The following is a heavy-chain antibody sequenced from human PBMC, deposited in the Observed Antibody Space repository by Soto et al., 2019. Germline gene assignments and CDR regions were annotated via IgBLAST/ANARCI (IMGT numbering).Heavy chain of an antibody. Sequence: GGSLRLSCAASGFTFSSYALGWVRQAPGKGLECVSTIIGSGGSTYYADSVKGRFTISRDKSRNSLYLQMNNLRAEDTAIYYCAKDRNYYDSSGFDFWGQGTLVTVSS. CDR2: IIGSGGST. J-gene: IGHJ4*02. CDR1: GFTFSSYA. D-gene: IGHD3-22*01. V-gene: IGHV3-23*01. CDR3: AKDRNYYDSSGFDF.